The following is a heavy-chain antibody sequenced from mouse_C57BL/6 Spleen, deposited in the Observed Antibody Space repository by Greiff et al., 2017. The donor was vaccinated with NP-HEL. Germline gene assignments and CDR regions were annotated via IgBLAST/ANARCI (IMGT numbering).Heavy chain of an antibody. D-gene: IGHD2-4*01. CDR1: GYTFTSYW. J-gene: IGHJ3*01. V-gene: IGHV1-55*01. Sequence: QVQLQQPGAELVKPGASVKMSCKASGYTFTSYWITWVKQRPGQGLEWIGDIYPGSGSTNYNEKFKSKATLTVDTSSSTAYMQLSSLTSEDSAVYYCARSGYDDDGFAYWGQGTLVTVSA. CDR3: ARSGYDDDGFAY. CDR2: IYPGSGST.